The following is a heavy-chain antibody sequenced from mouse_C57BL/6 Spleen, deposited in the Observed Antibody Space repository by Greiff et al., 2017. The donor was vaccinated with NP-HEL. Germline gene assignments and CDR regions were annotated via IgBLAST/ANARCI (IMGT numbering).Heavy chain of an antibody. J-gene: IGHJ4*01. V-gene: IGHV14-2*01. CDR1: GFNIKDYY. Sequence: EVQLQQSGAELVKPGASVKLSCTASGFNIKDYYMHWVKQRTEQGLEWIGRIDPEDGETKYAPKFPGKATITADTSSNTAYLQLSSLTSEDTAVYYCALITTVPDYYAMDYWGQGTSVTVSS. CDR2: IDPEDGET. CDR3: ALITTVPDYYAMDY. D-gene: IGHD1-1*01.